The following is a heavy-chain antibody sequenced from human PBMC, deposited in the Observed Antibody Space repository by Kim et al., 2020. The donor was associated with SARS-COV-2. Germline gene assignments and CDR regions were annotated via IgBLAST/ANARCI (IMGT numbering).Heavy chain of an antibody. D-gene: IGHD4-4*01. J-gene: IGHJ4*02. CDR3: ARVDDYSNDDFDY. V-gene: IGHV1-2*02. Sequence: YAQKFQGRATKTRDTSISTAYMEMSRLRSDDTAVYYCARVDDYSNDDFDYWGQGTLVTVSS.